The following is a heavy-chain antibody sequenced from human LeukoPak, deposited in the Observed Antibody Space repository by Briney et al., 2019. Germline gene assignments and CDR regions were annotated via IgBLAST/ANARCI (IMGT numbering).Heavy chain of an antibody. CDR3: ASRFDF. J-gene: IGHJ4*02. CDR1: GFTFSNNW. Sequence: GGSLRLSCAASGFTFSNNWMSWVRQAPGKGLEWVSFISTSGNTMYYADSVKGRFTISRDNAKNSLSLQMNNLRAEDTGIYYCASRFDFWGQGTLVTVSS. CDR2: ISTSGNTM. V-gene: IGHV3-48*03.